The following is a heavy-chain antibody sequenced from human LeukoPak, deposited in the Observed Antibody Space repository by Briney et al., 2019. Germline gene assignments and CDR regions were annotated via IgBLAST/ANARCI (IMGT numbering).Heavy chain of an antibody. J-gene: IGHJ6*02. CDR2: ISYDGSNK. CDR1: GFTFSSYG. Sequence: PGGSLRLSCAASGFTFSSYGMHWVRQAPGKGLEWVAVISYDGSNKYYADSVKGRFTISRDNSKNTLYLQMNSLRAEDTAVYYCARDRGSWVATIIYYYYGMDVWGQGTTVTVSS. D-gene: IGHD5-12*01. CDR3: ARDRGSWVATIIYYYYGMDV. V-gene: IGHV3-30*03.